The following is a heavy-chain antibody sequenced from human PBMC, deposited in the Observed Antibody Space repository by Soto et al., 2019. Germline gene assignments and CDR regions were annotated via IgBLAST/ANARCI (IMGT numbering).Heavy chain of an antibody. CDR2: IIPIFGTA. CDR3: AGCSSTSCYTHYYYYGMDV. V-gene: IGHV1-69*13. CDR1: GGTFSSYA. D-gene: IGHD2-2*02. Sequence: VASVKVSCKASGGTFSSYAISWVRQAPGQGLEWMGGIIPIFGTANYAQKFQGRVTITADESTSTAYMELSSLRSEDTAVYYCAGCSSTSCYTHYYYYGMDVWGQGTTVTVSS. J-gene: IGHJ6*02.